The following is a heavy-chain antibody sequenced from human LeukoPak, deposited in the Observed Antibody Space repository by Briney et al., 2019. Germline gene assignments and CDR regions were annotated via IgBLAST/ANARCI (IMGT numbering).Heavy chain of an antibody. Sequence: SETLSLTCAVSGGSISSGGYSWSWIRQPPGKGLEWIGYIYQSGSTYYNPSLKSRVTISVDRSKNQFSLKLSSVTAADTAVYYCAIPYRREYYFDYWGQGTLVTVSS. V-gene: IGHV4-30-2*01. CDR3: AIPYRREYYFDY. D-gene: IGHD1-14*01. J-gene: IGHJ4*02. CDR2: IYQSGST. CDR1: GGSISSGGYS.